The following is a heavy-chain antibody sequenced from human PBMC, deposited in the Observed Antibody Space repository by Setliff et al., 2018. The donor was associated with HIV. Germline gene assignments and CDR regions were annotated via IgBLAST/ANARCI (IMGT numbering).Heavy chain of an antibody. Sequence: PSETLSLTCDVSGFSISSRYYWGWIRQSPGKGLEWIGYIYYSGSTYYNPSLKSRVTMSVDTSKNQFSLKLSSVTAADTAVYYCARVEGSGDWLLGYYYYYGMDVWGQGTTVTVSS. CDR2: IYYSGST. D-gene: IGHD3-9*01. CDR1: GFSISSRYY. J-gene: IGHJ6*02. CDR3: ARVEGSGDWLLGYYYYYGMDV. V-gene: IGHV4-28*03.